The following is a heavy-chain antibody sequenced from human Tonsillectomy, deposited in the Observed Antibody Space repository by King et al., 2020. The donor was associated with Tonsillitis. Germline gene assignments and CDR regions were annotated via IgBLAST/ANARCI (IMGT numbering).Heavy chain of an antibody. V-gene: IGHV3-21*01. Sequence: VQLVESGGGLVKPGGSLRLSCAASGFTFSSYSMNWVRQAPGKGLEWVSSISSSSSYIYYADSVKGRFTISRDNAKNSLYLQMNSLRAEDTAVYYCASYRYGSVSFDYWGQGTLVTVSP. CDR3: ASYRYGSVSFDY. CDR1: GFTFSSYS. D-gene: IGHD3-10*01. CDR2: ISSSSSYI. J-gene: IGHJ4*02.